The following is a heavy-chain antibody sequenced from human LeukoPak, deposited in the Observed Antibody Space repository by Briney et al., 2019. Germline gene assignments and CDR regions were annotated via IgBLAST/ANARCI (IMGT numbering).Heavy chain of an antibody. J-gene: IGHJ6*02. CDR3: ARGGYNYGDMDV. CDR2: VTTSGGRT. CDR1: GFSFSSYA. V-gene: IGHV3-23*01. D-gene: IGHD5-18*01. Sequence: GGSLRLSCAASGFSFSSYAMNWVRQAPGKGLEWVSGVTTSGGRTYYADSVKGRFTISRDNSKNTLYLQMNSLRAEDTAVYYCARGGYNYGDMDVWGQGTTVTVSS.